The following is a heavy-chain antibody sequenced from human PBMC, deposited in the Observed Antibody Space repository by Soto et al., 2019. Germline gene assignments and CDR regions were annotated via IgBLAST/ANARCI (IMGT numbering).Heavy chain of an antibody. CDR3: ARDAPLYYYGSGSYYFSLNHNTGCYGMDV. V-gene: IGHV4-4*02. CDR1: GGSISSSNW. D-gene: IGHD3-10*01. Sequence: PSETLSLTCAVSGGSISSSNWWSWVRQPPGKGLEWIGEIYHSGSTNYNPSLKSRVTISVDKSKNQFSLKLSSVTAADTAVYYCARDAPLYYYGSGSYYFSLNHNTGCYGMDVWGQGNTVTVSS. J-gene: IGHJ6*02. CDR2: IYHSGST.